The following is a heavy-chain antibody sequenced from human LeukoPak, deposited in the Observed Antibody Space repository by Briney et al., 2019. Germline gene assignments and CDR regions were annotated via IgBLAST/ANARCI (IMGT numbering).Heavy chain of an antibody. Sequence: GRSLRLSCAASGFTFSSYGMHWVRQAPGKGLEWVAVISYDGSNKYYADSVKGRFTISRDNSKNTLYLQMNSLRAEDTAVYYCAKRVPAAMVDYWGQGTLVTVSS. V-gene: IGHV3-30*18. J-gene: IGHJ4*02. CDR2: ISYDGSNK. D-gene: IGHD2-2*01. CDR1: GFTFSSYG. CDR3: AKRVPAAMVDY.